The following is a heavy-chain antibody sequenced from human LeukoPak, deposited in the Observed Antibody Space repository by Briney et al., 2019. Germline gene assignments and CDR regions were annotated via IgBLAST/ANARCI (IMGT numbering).Heavy chain of an antibody. CDR2: IYYTGST. D-gene: IGHD4-17*01. CDR3: AALYGDYGVIDY. CDR1: GGSISSGGYY. J-gene: IGHJ4*02. V-gene: IGHV4-31*03. Sequence: SETLSLTCTVSGGSISSGGYYWTWIRQHPGKGVEWIGYIYYTGSTYYNPSLKSRLSISVDTSKNQFSLKLSSVTAADTAVYYCAALYGDYGVIDYWGQGTLVTVSS.